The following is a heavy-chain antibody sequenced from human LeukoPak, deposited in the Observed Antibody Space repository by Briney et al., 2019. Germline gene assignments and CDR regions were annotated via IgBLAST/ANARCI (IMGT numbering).Heavy chain of an antibody. CDR2: FNGRGDST. Sequence: PGGSLRLSCAASEFSVKYNYMTWVRQAPGKGPEGVAGFNGRGDSTYYADSVRGRFTISRDTSKNTLYLQVSSLRVEDTAVYYCARDPYYYDSSAFYPFDYWGQGTLVTVSS. V-gene: IGHV3-53*01. D-gene: IGHD3-22*01. CDR1: EFSVKYNY. CDR3: ARDPYYYDSSAFYPFDY. J-gene: IGHJ4*02.